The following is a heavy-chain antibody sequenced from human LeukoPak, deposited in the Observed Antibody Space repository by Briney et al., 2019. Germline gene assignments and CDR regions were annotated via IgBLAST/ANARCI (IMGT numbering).Heavy chain of an antibody. CDR1: GLTVSDNH. J-gene: IGHJ4*02. V-gene: IGHV3-53*01. CDR3: AREPSSGNYNAYFDY. Sequence: GGSVRLSCAAFGLTVSDNHMSWVRQAPGKGLEWLSVIYNTGSTYYPDSVRGRFTISRDTSKNTIFLQMNIVRVEDTAVYYCAREPSSGNYNAYFDYWGQGTLVTVSS. D-gene: IGHD1-26*01. CDR2: IYNTGST.